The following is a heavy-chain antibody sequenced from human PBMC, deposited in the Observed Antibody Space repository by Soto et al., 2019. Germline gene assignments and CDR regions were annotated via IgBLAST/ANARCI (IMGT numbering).Heavy chain of an antibody. D-gene: IGHD3-9*01. CDR3: ARVLRYFDWLYYFDY. CDR2: ISSSSSYT. CDR1: GFTFSDYY. Sequence: GGSLRLSCAASGFTFSDYYMSWIRQAPGKGLEWVSYISSSSSYTNYADSVKGRFTISRDNAKNSLYLQMNSLRAEDMAVYYCARVLRYFDWLYYFDYWGQGTLDTVSS. V-gene: IGHV3-11*03. J-gene: IGHJ4*02.